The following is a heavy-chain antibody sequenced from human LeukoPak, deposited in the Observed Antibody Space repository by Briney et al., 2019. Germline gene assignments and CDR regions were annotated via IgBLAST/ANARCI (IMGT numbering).Heavy chain of an antibody. D-gene: IGHD2-2*01. J-gene: IGHJ6*02. V-gene: IGHV3-23*01. CDR2: ISGSGGST. CDR1: GFTFSSYA. Sequence: GGSLRLSCAASGFTFSSYAMSWVRQAPGKGLEWVSGISGSGGSTYYADSVKGRFTISRDNSKSTVFLQMNSLRAEDTAIYYCAKVTTVVIVPAAMLDVWGQGTTVTVSS. CDR3: AKVTTVVIVPAAMLDV.